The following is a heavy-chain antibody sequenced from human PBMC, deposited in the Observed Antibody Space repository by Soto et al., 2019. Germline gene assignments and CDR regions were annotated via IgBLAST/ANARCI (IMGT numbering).Heavy chain of an antibody. V-gene: IGHV4-31*03. CDR3: ARVLMFRGIIYYCGMDG. CDR2: IYYSGST. J-gene: IGHJ6*02. D-gene: IGHD3-10*01. CDR1: GGSISSDGNY. Sequence: QVQLQESGPGLVKSSQTLSLTCTVSGGSISSDGNYWSWIRQHPGKGMEWIGYIYYSGSTYYKPSLQRRVTESVVTSKNQYSLKLAAVAAADPAGYYCARVLMFRGIIYYCGMDGGGQGPTVTVSS.